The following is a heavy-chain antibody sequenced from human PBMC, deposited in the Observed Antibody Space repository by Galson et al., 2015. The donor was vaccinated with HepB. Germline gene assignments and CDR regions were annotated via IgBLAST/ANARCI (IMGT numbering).Heavy chain of an antibody. CDR3: AKGDSDGGPYYLDY. CDR2: ITGDGGIA. CDR1: GFTFSSYT. V-gene: IGHV3-23*01. Sequence: SLRLSCAGSGFTFSSYTMNWVRQAPGKGLEWVSAITGDGGIAGYADSVRGRFTIPRDNSKNTLYLQMNSLRAEDTAVFYCAKGDSDGGPYYLDYWGQGILVTVSS. J-gene: IGHJ4*02. D-gene: IGHD2-15*01.